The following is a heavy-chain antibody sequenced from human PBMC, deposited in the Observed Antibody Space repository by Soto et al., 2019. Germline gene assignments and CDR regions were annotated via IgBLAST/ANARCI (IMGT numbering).Heavy chain of an antibody. V-gene: IGHV4-31*03. CDR3: ARSIGSRYGGTYYHFYSMDV. CDR2: IDHSGTN. D-gene: IGHD1-26*01. CDR1: ADSISRGTYY. J-gene: IGHJ6*02. Sequence: QVQLQESGPGLVKPSQTLSLTCSVSADSISRGTYYWSWIRQHAGKGLEWVGYIDHSGTNFYNPFLKRRVTISVDKSKNQFSLKLSSVTDADTAVYYCARSIGSRYGGTYYHFYSMDVWGQGTTVTVSS.